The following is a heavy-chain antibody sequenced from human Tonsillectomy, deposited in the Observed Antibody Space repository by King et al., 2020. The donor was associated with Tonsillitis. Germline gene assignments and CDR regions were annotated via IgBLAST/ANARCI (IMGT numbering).Heavy chain of an antibody. J-gene: IGHJ2*01. CDR2: IYTSGST. D-gene: IGHD3-9*01. CDR1: GGSITSGSYY. V-gene: IGHV4-61*02. Sequence: VQLQESGPGLVKPSQTLSLTCTVSGGSITSGSYYWSWIRQPAGKGLEWIGRIYTSGSTNYNPSLKSPVTMSVDTSKNQFSLKLSSVTAADTAVYYCARDSYYDILTGYYKAWYFDLWGRGTLVTVSS. CDR3: ARDSYYDILTGYYKAWYFDL.